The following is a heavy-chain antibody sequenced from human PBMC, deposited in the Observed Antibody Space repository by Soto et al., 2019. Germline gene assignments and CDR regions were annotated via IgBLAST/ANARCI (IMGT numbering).Heavy chain of an antibody. CDR2: IKQDGSEK. Sequence: PGGSLRLSCAASGFTFSSYWMSWVRQAPGKGLEWVANIKQDGSEKYYVDSVKGRFTISRDNAKNSLYLQMNSLRAEDTAVYYCARDSGSGDQYYDFWSGYYTWWGYNWFDPWGQGTLVTVSS. D-gene: IGHD3-3*01. CDR3: ARDSGSGDQYYDFWSGYYTWWGYNWFDP. J-gene: IGHJ5*02. V-gene: IGHV3-7*01. CDR1: GFTFSSYW.